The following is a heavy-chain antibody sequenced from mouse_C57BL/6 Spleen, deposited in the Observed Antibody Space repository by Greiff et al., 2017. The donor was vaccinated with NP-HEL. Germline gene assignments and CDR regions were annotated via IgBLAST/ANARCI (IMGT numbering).Heavy chain of an antibody. Sequence: QVQLKESGPELVKPGASVKLSCKASGYTFTSYDINWVKQRPGQGLEWIGWIYPRDGSTKYNEKFKGKATLTVDTSSSTAYMELHSLTSEDSAVYFCARCSPIYYDYDAFAYWGQGTLVTVSA. J-gene: IGHJ3*01. D-gene: IGHD2-4*01. CDR1: GYTFTSYD. CDR2: IYPRDGST. V-gene: IGHV1-85*01. CDR3: ARCSPIYYDYDAFAY.